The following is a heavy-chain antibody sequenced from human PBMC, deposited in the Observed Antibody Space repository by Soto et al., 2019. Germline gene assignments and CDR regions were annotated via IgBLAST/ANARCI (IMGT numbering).Heavy chain of an antibody. CDR3: ARHGYSSGRTYCDY. CDR2: IYDRGST. J-gene: IGHJ4*02. V-gene: IGHV4-39*01. Sequence: QLQLQESGPGLVKPSETLSLTCTVSGGSIGSSSYYWGWIRQPPGKGLEWIGSIYDRGSTYNNPSLKSRLTTSVDTSKNQFSLKLTSVTAADTAVYYCARHGYSSGRTYCDYWGQGTLVTVSS. CDR1: GGSIGSSSYY. D-gene: IGHD6-19*01.